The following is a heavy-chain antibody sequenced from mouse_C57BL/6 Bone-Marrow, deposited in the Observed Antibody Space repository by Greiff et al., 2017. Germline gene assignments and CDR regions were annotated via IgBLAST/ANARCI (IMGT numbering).Heavy chain of an antibody. J-gene: IGHJ2*01. CDR1: GFTFSSYA. CDR2: ISSGCDYI. Sequence: EVQGVESGEGLVKPGGSLKLSCAASGFTFSSYAMSWVRQTPEKRLEWVAYISSGCDYIYYADTVKGRFTISRDNARNNLYLQMSSLKSEDTAMYYCTRLYYYGRSYYFDYWGQGTTLTVSS. CDR3: TRLYYYGRSYYFDY. V-gene: IGHV5-9-1*02. D-gene: IGHD1-1*01.